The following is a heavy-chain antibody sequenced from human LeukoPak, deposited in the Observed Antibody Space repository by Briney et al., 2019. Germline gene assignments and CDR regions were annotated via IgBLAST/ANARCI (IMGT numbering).Heavy chain of an antibody. Sequence: SQTLSLTCTVSGGSISSYYWSWIRQPAGKGLEWIGRIYTSGSTNYNPSLKSRVTMSVDTSKNQFSRKLSSVTAADTAVYYCARDRIGYCTNGVCYTSSSSSWYWFDPWGQGTLVTVSS. CDR2: IYTSGST. CDR3: ARDRIGYCTNGVCYTSSSSSWYWFDP. D-gene: IGHD2-8*01. V-gene: IGHV4-4*07. CDR1: GGSISSYY. J-gene: IGHJ5*02.